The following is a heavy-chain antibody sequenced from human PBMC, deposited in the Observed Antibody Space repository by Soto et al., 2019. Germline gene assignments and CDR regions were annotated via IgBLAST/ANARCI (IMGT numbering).Heavy chain of an antibody. Sequence: SVKVSCKASGGTFSSYAISWVRQAPGQGLEWMGGIIPIFGTANYAQKFQGRVTITADESTSTAYMELSSLRAEDTAVYYCAKGPASSWYAGNWFDPWGQGTLVTVSS. CDR1: GGTFSSYA. V-gene: IGHV1-69*13. CDR2: IIPIFGTA. J-gene: IGHJ5*02. D-gene: IGHD6-13*01. CDR3: AKGPASSWYAGNWFDP.